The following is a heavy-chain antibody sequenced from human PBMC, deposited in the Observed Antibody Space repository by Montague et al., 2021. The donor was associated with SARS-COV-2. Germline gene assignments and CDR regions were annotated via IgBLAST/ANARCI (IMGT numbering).Heavy chain of an antibody. V-gene: IGHV4-59*01. CDR2: IYYSGST. J-gene: IGHJ3*02. CDR1: GGSISSYY. D-gene: IGHD3-3*01. Sequence: SETLSLTCTVSGGSISSYYWSWIRQPPGKGLEWIGYIYYSGSTNYNPFLKSRVTISVDTSKNQSSLKLSSVTAADTAVYYCARDKGLTIFGVVKAPGAFDIWGQGTMVTVSS. CDR3: ARDKGLTIFGVVKAPGAFDI.